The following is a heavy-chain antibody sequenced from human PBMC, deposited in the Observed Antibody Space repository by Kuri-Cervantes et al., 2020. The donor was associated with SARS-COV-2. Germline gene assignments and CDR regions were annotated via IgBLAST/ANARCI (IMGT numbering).Heavy chain of an antibody. D-gene: IGHD2-2*02. CDR1: GFSLSTSGVG. Sequence: SGPTLVKPTQTLTLTCTFSGFSLSTSGVGVGWIRRPPGKALEWLALIYWDDDKRYSPSLKSRLTITKDTSKNQVVLTMTDMDPVDTATYYCAHRRDTPAFDIWGQGTMVTVSS. J-gene: IGHJ3*02. V-gene: IGHV2-5*02. CDR2: IYWDDDK. CDR3: AHRRDTPAFDI.